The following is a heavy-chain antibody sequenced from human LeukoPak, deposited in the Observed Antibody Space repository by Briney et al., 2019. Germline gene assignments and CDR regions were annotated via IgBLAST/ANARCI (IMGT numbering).Heavy chain of an antibody. J-gene: IGHJ4*02. Sequence: GGSLRLSCAASGFTFSSYWMHWVRQAPGKGLVWVSRINTDGSSTTYADSVQGRFTFSRDNAKNTLYLQMNSLRAEDTAVYYCAGDRGDGYTSFDYWGQGTLVTVSS. V-gene: IGHV3-74*01. CDR2: INTDGSST. CDR3: AGDRGDGYTSFDY. D-gene: IGHD5-24*01. CDR1: GFTFSSYW.